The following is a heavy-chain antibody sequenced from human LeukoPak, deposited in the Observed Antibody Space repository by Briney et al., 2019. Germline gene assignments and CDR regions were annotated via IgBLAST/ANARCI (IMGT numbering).Heavy chain of an antibody. CDR1: GFTFSSYG. J-gene: IGHJ4*02. D-gene: IGHD3-9*01. Sequence: GRSLRLSCAASGFTFSSYGMHWVRQAPGKGLEWVAVISYDGSNKYYADSVKGRFTISRDNAKNSLYLQMNSLRAEDTAVYYCARDPFSSFDWLTYYFDYWGQGTLVTVSS. CDR3: ARDPFSSFDWLTYYFDY. V-gene: IGHV3-30*03. CDR2: ISYDGSNK.